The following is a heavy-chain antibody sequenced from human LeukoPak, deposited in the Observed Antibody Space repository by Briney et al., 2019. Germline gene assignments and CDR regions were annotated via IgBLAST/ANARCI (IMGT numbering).Heavy chain of an antibody. V-gene: IGHV3-9*01. CDR2: ISWNSGSV. CDR3: AKDIGDGYNNDAFDI. CDR1: GFTFDDYA. Sequence: GGSLRLSCAASGFTFDDYAMHWVRQAPGKGLEWVSGISWNSGSVGYADSVKGRFTISRDNAKNSLYLQMNSLRAEDTALYYCAKDIGDGYNNDAFDIRGQGTMVTVSS. J-gene: IGHJ3*02. D-gene: IGHD5-24*01.